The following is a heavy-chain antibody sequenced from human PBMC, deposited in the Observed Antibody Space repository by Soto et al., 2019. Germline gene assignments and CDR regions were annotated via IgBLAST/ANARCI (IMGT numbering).Heavy chain of an antibody. D-gene: IGHD3-22*01. Sequence: GGSLRLSCAASGFTFSSYAMHWVRQAPGKGLEWVAVISYDGSNKYYADSVKGRFTISRDNSKNSLYLQMNSLRAEDTAVYYCAREDYDSSGYYKLDYWGQGTLVTVSS. CDR2: ISYDGSNK. CDR1: GFTFSSYA. V-gene: IGHV3-30-3*01. CDR3: AREDYDSSGYYKLDY. J-gene: IGHJ4*02.